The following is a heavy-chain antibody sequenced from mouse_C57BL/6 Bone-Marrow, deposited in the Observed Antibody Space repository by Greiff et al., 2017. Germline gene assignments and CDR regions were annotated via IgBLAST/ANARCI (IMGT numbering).Heavy chain of an antibody. D-gene: IGHD1-1*01. Sequence: QVQLQQPGAELVKPGASVKLSCKASGYTFTSYWMQWVKQRPGQGLEWIGEIDPSDSYTSYNQKFKGKATLTVDTSSSTAYMQLSSLTSEDSAVYYCAIYYDFDYWGQGTTLTGSS. J-gene: IGHJ2*01. CDR3: AIYYDFDY. CDR2: IDPSDSYT. CDR1: GYTFTSYW. V-gene: IGHV1-50*01.